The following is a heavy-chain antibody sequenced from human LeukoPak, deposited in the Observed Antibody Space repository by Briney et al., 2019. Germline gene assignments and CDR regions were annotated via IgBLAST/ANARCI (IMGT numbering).Heavy chain of an antibody. CDR2: IYYSGST. CDR3: ARERSGYKSNGFDP. CDR1: GGSISSGGYY. Sequence: PSETLSLTCTVSGGSISSGGYYWSWIRQPPGKGLEWIGYIYYSGSTYYNPSLKSRVTISVDTSKNQFSLKLSSVTAADTAVYSCARERSGYKSNGFDPWGERTLVTVSS. V-gene: IGHV4-31*03. J-gene: IGHJ5*02. D-gene: IGHD3-22*01.